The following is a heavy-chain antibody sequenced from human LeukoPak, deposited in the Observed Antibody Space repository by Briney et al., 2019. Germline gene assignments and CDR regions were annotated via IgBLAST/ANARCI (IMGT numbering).Heavy chain of an antibody. CDR2: IGSSSSYI. J-gene: IGHJ4*02. CDR3: ARRRARFGELSPLDY. V-gene: IGHV3-21*01. D-gene: IGHD3-10*01. CDR1: GFTFSSYS. Sequence: GGSLRLSCPASGFTFSSYSMNWVRQAPGKGLEWVSSIGSSSSYIYYADSVKGRFTISRDNAKNSLYLQMNSLRAEDTAVYYCARRRARFGELSPLDYWGQGTLVTVSS.